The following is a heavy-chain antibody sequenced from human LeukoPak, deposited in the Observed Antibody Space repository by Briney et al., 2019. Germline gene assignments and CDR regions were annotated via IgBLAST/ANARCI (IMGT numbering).Heavy chain of an antibody. CDR3: ARVPRLYYDILTGYYRVFDY. V-gene: IGHV1-18*01. D-gene: IGHD3-9*01. Sequence: ASVKVSCKASGYTFTSYGISWVRQAPGQGLEWMGWISAYNGNTNYAQKLQGRVTMTTDTSTSTAYMELRSLRSDDTVVYYCARVPRLYYDILTGYYRVFDYWGQGTLVTVSS. CDR1: GYTFTSYG. J-gene: IGHJ4*02. CDR2: ISAYNGNT.